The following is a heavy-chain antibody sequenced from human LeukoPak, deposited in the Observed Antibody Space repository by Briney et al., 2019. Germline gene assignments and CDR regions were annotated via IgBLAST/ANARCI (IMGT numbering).Heavy chain of an antibody. J-gene: IGHJ1*01. CDR3: ATLDSAMLRRADVGAF. CDR1: GFTFRNYW. D-gene: IGHD5-18*01. CDR2: IKGDEREK. Sequence: GGSLRLSCVASGFTFRNYWMSWVRQAPGKGLEWVACIKGDEREKYHVGSVKGRFTISRDSAHNSIYLQMDNLRPEDTALYYCATLDSAMLRRADVGAFWGQGTLVTVSS. V-gene: IGHV3-7*01.